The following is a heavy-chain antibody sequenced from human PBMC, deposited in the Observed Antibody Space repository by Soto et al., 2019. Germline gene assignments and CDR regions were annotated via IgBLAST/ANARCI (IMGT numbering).Heavy chain of an antibody. J-gene: IGHJ3*02. V-gene: IGHV4-30-4*01. CDR2: IYYSGST. Sequence: PSETLSLTCTVSGGSISSGDYYWSWIRQPPGKGLEWIGYIYYSGSTYYNPSLKSRVTISVDTSKNQFSLKLSSVTAAYTAVYNCARANIPIYDSSGLDIWGQGTMVTVSS. CDR1: GGSISSGDYY. D-gene: IGHD3-22*01. CDR3: ARANIPIYDSSGLDI.